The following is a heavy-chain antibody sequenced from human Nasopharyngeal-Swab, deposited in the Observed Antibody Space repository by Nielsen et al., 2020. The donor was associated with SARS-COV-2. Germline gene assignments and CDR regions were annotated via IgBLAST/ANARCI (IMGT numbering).Heavy chain of an antibody. D-gene: IGHD6-13*01. CDR1: GFTFSSYD. J-gene: IGHJ6*02. CDR2: IGTAGDT. CDR3: ARDRVDSSSWGYYYYGMDV. V-gene: IGHV3-13*01. Sequence: GESLKISCAASGFTFSSYDMHWVRQATGKGLEWVSAIGTAGDTYYPGSVKGRFTISRENAKNSLYLQMNSLRAGDTAVYYCARDRVDSSSWGYYYYGMDVWGQGPTVTVSS.